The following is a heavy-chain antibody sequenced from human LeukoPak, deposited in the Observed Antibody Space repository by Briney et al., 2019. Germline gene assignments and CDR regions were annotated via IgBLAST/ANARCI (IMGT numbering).Heavy chain of an antibody. CDR2: INHSGST. J-gene: IGHJ4*02. D-gene: IGHD6-19*01. CDR3: ARAPSSGWYLHYFDY. Sequence: SETLSLTCAVYGGSFSGYYWSWIRQPPGKGLEWIGEINHSGSTNYNPSLKSRVTISVDTSKNQFSLKLSSVTAADTAVYYCARAPSSGWYLHYFDYWGQGTLVTVSS. CDR1: GGSFSGYY. V-gene: IGHV4-34*01.